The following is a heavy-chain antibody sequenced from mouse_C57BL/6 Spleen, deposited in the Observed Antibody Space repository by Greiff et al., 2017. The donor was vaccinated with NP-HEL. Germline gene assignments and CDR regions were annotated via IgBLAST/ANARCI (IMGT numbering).Heavy chain of an antibody. J-gene: IGHJ3*01. Sequence: EVQLQQSGAELVKPGASVKLSCTASGFNIKDYYMHWVKQRTEQGLEWIGRIDPEDGETKYAPKFQGKATITADTSSNTAYLQHSSLTSEDTAVYYCASFSTDSSGAFAYWGQGTLVTVSA. D-gene: IGHD3-2*02. CDR1: GFNIKDYY. V-gene: IGHV14-2*01. CDR2: IDPEDGET. CDR3: ASFSTDSSGAFAY.